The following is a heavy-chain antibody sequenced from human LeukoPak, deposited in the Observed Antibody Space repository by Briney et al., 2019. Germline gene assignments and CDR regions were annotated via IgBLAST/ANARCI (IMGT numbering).Heavy chain of an antibody. CDR1: GFTFSSFV. Sequence: PGGSLRLSCAASGFTFSSFVMSWVRQTPGKGLDWVSSISVNGDNTYYADSVKGRFAISRDNSKNTLFLQMNSLRAEDTAVYYCAREKYYDFWSGYYSTNWFDPWGQGTLVTVSS. V-gene: IGHV3-23*01. D-gene: IGHD3-3*01. J-gene: IGHJ5*02. CDR2: ISVNGDNT. CDR3: AREKYYDFWSGYYSTNWFDP.